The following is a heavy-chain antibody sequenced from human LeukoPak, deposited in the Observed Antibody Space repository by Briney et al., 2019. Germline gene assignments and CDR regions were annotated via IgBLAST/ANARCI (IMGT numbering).Heavy chain of an antibody. CDR3: ARRVGPYYYYYMDV. V-gene: IGHV4-61*05. CDR2: IYYSGST. Sequence: SETLSLTCTVSGGSISNSSSYWGWIRQPPGRGLEWIGYIYYSGSTNYNPSLKSRVTISVDTSKNQFSLKLSSVTAADTAVYYCARRVGPYYYYYMDVWGKGTTVTVSS. D-gene: IGHD1-26*01. CDR1: GGSISNSSSY. J-gene: IGHJ6*03.